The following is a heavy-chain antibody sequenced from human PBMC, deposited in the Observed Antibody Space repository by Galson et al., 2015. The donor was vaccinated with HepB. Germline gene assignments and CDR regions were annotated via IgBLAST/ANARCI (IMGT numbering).Heavy chain of an antibody. CDR2: ISSSSYFV. Sequence: SLRLSCAASGFNFSDYSLIWVRQAPGKGLDWVSSISSSSYFVKYADSEKGRFTISRDNAKNSLFLQMNSLRVEDTAVYYCAKEVNISTWFPFDNWGQGTLVTVSS. CDR3: AKEVNISTWFPFDN. J-gene: IGHJ4*02. D-gene: IGHD6-13*01. V-gene: IGHV3-21*01. CDR1: GFNFSDYS.